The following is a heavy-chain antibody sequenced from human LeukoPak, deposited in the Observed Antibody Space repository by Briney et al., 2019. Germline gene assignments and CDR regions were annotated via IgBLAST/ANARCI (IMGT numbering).Heavy chain of an antibody. CDR3: ARMGSGWYYGDYYYYMDV. CDR1: GYTFTSYD. Sequence: ASVKVSCKASGYTFTSYDINWVRQATGQGLEWMGRMNPNSGNTGYAQKFQGRVTMTRNTSISTAYMELSSLRSEDTAVYYCARMGSGWYYGDYYYYMDVWGKGTTVTVSS. D-gene: IGHD6-19*01. V-gene: IGHV1-8*01. CDR2: MNPNSGNT. J-gene: IGHJ6*03.